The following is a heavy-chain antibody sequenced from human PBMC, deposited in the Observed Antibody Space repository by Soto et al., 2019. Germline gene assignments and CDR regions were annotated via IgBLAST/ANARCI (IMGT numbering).Heavy chain of an antibody. J-gene: IGHJ6*02. CDR1: GFTFSSYS. CDR3: ARGDDFWSAILRSKYYYGMDV. D-gene: IGHD3-3*01. V-gene: IGHV3-21*01. Sequence: GGSLRLSCAASGFTFSSYSMNWVRQAPGKGLEWVSSISSSSSSYIYYADSVKGRFTISRDNAKNSLYLQMNSLRAEDTAVYYCARGDDFWSAILRSKYYYGMDVWGQGTTVTVSS. CDR2: ISSSSSSYI.